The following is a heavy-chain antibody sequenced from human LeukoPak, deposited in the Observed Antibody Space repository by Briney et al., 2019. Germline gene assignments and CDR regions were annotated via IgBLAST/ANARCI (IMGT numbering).Heavy chain of an antibody. Sequence: GRSLRLSCAASGFIFDDYAMHWVRQAPGKGLEWVSGISWNSGTIGYADSVKGRFTTSRDNAKNSLYLQMNSLRDEDTAVYYCARDTPLYADSPDAFDIWGQGTMVTVSS. D-gene: IGHD2/OR15-2a*01. CDR2: ISWNSGTI. V-gene: IGHV3-9*01. CDR3: ARDTPLYADSPDAFDI. J-gene: IGHJ3*02. CDR1: GFIFDDYA.